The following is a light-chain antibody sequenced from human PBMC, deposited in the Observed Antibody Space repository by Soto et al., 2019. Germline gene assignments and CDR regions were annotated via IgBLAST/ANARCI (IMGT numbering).Light chain of an antibody. J-gene: IGKJ5*01. CDR3: QQYNSYIA. Sequence: DIQMTQSPSTLSASVGDRVTITCRASQSISSWLAWYQQKPGKAPKLLIYDASSLESGVPSRFSVSGSGTEFTLTISSLQPDDFATYYCQQYNSYIAFGQGTRLEIK. V-gene: IGKV1-5*01. CDR2: DAS. CDR1: QSISSW.